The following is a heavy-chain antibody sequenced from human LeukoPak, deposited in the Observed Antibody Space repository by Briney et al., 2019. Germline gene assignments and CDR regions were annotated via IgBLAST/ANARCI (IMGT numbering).Heavy chain of an antibody. V-gene: IGHV3-48*01. D-gene: IGHD4-11*01. CDR2: ISSSSSTI. J-gene: IGHJ3*02. CDR3: ARTQSGDAFDI. Sequence: GGSLRLSCAASGFTFSSYSMNWVRQAPGKGLEWVSYISSSSSTIYYADSVKGRFTISRENAKNSLYLQMNSLRAEDTAVYYCARTQSGDAFDIWGQGTMVTVSS. CDR1: GFTFSSYS.